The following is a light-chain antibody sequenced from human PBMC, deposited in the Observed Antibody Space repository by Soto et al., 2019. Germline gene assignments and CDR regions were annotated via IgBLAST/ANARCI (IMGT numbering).Light chain of an antibody. V-gene: IGLV2-14*01. J-gene: IGLJ1*01. Sequence: HSVLTQPASVSGSPGQSIAISCTGTTSDVGGYNYVSWYQQHPGKVLKLLIHEVSNRPSGVSNRFSGSKSGNTASLTISGLQAEDEADYYCLSKTSTISYVFGTGTKVTVL. CDR1: TSDVGGYNY. CDR2: EVS. CDR3: LSKTSTISYV.